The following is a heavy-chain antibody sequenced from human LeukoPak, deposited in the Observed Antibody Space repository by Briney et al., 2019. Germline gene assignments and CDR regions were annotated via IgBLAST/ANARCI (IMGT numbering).Heavy chain of an antibody. CDR2: INPDGSTT. CDR3: ARGLTTHDAFDI. Sequence: PGGSLRLSCAASGFTLSSYWMHWVRQVPGKGLVWVSRINPDGSTTTYADSVKGRFTISRDNSKNTLYLQMNSLRAEDTAVYYCARGLTTHDAFDIWGQGTMVTVSS. D-gene: IGHD1-1*01. CDR1: GFTLSSYW. V-gene: IGHV3-74*01. J-gene: IGHJ3*02.